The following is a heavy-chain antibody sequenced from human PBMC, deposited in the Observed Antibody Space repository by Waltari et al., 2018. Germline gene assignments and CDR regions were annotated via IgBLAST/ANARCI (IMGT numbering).Heavy chain of an antibody. J-gene: IGHJ4*02. CDR1: GFPFSRYS. CDR3: ANKAEGLDY. Sequence: QGQLVESGGGVVPPGRSLRLSWAASGFPFSRYSMHWVRQAPGKGLEWVAVISYDGSNLYYGESVKGRFTISRDNSKNTLYLQMNSLRGEDTAVYYCANKAEGLDYWGQGALVTVSS. CDR2: ISYDGSNL. V-gene: IGHV3-30*18. D-gene: IGHD6-19*01.